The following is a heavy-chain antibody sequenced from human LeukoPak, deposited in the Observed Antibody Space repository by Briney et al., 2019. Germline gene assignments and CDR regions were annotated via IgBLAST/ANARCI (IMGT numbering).Heavy chain of an antibody. CDR2: INWNGGST. V-gene: IGHV3-20*04. J-gene: IGHJ4*02. CDR3: ARDISSGWYFDY. Sequence: PGGSLRLSCAVSGFTFYDYGMSWVRQAPGKGLEWVSGINWNGGSTGYVDSVKGRFTISRDNAKNSLHLQMNSLRAEDTALYYCARDISSGWYFDYWGQGTLVTVSS. D-gene: IGHD6-19*01. CDR1: GFTFYDYG.